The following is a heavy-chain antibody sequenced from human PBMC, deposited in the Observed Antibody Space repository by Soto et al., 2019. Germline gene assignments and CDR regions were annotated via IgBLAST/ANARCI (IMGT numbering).Heavy chain of an antibody. CDR3: ARLIAAAGPGDY. Sequence: RASVKVSCKASGGTFSSYAISWVRQAPGQGLEWMGGIIPIFGTANYAQKFQGRVTITADKSTSTAYMELSSLRSEDTAVYYCARLIAAAGPGDYWGQGTLVTVSS. CDR1: GGTFSSYA. V-gene: IGHV1-69*06. J-gene: IGHJ4*02. CDR2: IIPIFGTA. D-gene: IGHD6-13*01.